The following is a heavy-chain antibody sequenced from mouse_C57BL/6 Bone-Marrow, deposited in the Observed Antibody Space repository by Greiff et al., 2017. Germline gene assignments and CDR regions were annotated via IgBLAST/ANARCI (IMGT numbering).Heavy chain of an antibody. J-gene: IGHJ2*01. V-gene: IGHV1-75*01. Sequence: QVQLQQSGPELVKPGASVKISCKASGYTFTDYYINWVKQRPGQGLEWIGWIFPGSGSTYYNEKFKGKATLTVDKSSSTAYMLLSSLTSEDSAVYFCASPDVYYLSWYFDYWGQGTTLTVSS. CDR2: IFPGSGST. CDR1: GYTFTDYY. D-gene: IGHD2-3*01. CDR3: ASPDVYYLSWYFDY.